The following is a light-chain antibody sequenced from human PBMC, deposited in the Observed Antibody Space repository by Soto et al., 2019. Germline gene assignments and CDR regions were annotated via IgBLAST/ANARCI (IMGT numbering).Light chain of an antibody. Sequence: QSALTQPASVSGSPGQSITISCTGTISDIGGYEYVSWYQQHPGKAPRLMIYEVTYRPSGVSNRFSGFKSGSTASLTISGLQAEDEADYYCSSYTDSSALGLYVFGTGTKGTVL. CDR3: SSYTDSSALGLYV. J-gene: IGLJ1*01. CDR1: ISDIGGYEY. CDR2: EVT. V-gene: IGLV2-14*01.